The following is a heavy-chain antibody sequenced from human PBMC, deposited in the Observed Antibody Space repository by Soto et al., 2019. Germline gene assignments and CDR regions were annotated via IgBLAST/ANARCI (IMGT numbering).Heavy chain of an antibody. Sequence: GGSLRLSCAASGFTFSSYGMHWVRQAPGKGLEWVAVIWYDGSNKYYADSVKGRFTISRDNSKNTLYLQMNSLRAEDTAVYYCARGRRRPIVVVVAATVALLDYWGQGTLVTVSS. CDR3: ARGRRRPIVVVVAATVALLDY. V-gene: IGHV3-33*01. CDR2: IWYDGSNK. CDR1: GFTFSSYG. D-gene: IGHD2-15*01. J-gene: IGHJ4*02.